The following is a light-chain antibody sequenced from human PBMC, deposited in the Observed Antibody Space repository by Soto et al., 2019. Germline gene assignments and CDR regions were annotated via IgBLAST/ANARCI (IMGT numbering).Light chain of an antibody. J-gene: IGKJ1*01. V-gene: IGKV1-5*01. CDR2: DTS. Sequence: DIQMTHSPSTLSASVGDRVTITCRASEFISSWLAWYQQKPGKAPKLLIYDTSTLASRVPSRFSGSGSGTDFTLTISSLQPDDFATYYCQQYNTFSWTFGPGTRVEIK. CDR1: EFISSW. CDR3: QQYNTFSWT.